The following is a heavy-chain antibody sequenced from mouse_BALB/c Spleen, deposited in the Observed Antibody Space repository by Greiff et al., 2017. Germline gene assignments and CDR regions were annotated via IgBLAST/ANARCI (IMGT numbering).Heavy chain of an antibody. CDR1: GFTFSSYT. CDR3: ASLGFAD. Sequence: EVQLVESGGGLVQPGGSLKLSCAASGFTFSSYTMSWVRQTPEKRLEWVAYISNGGGSTYYPDTVKGRFTISRDNAKNTLYLQMSSLKSEDTAMYYCASLGFADWGQGTLVTVSA. J-gene: IGHJ3*01. CDR2: ISNGGGST. V-gene: IGHV5-12-2*01.